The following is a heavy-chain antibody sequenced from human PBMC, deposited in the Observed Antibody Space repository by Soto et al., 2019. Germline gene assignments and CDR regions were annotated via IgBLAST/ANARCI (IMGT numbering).Heavy chain of an antibody. Sequence: ASVKVSCKASGYTFTGYYMHWVRQAPGQGLEWMGWINPNSGGTNYAQKFQGWVTMTRDTSISTAYMELSRLRSDDTAVYYCARRSGRSGWYGWFDPWGQGTLVTVSS. CDR1: GYTFTGYY. CDR2: INPNSGGT. J-gene: IGHJ5*02. D-gene: IGHD6-19*01. V-gene: IGHV1-2*04. CDR3: ARRSGRSGWYGWFDP.